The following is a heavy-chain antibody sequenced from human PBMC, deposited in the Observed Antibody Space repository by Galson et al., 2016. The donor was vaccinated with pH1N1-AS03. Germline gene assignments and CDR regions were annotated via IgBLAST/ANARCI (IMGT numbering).Heavy chain of an antibody. Sequence: SLRLSCAASGFTFSSYAMSWVRQAPGKGLEWVSVISGSGTSTFYADSVKGRFTISRDNSKHTLILQMDSLRADDTAVYYCAKSGSSSCYGRSDYRGQGTLVTVSS. V-gene: IGHV3-23*01. CDR3: AKSGSSSCYGRSDY. CDR1: GFTFSSYA. D-gene: IGHD2-2*01. J-gene: IGHJ4*02. CDR2: ISGSGTST.